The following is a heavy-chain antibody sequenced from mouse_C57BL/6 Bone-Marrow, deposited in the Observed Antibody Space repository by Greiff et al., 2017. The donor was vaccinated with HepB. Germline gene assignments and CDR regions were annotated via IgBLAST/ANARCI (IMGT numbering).Heavy chain of an antibody. CDR2: IYPRSGNT. CDR3: ASRGYSYAMDY. V-gene: IGHV1-81*01. J-gene: IGHJ4*01. CDR1: GYTFTSYG. D-gene: IGHD3-1*01. Sequence: QVQLQQSGAELTRPGASVKLSCKASGYTFTSYGISWVKQRTGQGLEWIGEIYPRSGNTYYNEKFKGKATLTADKSSSTAYMELRSLTSEDSAVYFCASRGYSYAMDYWGQGTSVTVSS.